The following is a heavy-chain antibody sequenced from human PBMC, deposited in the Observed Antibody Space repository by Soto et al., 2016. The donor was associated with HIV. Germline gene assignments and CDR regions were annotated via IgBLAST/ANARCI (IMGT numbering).Heavy chain of an antibody. CDR1: GFTFSDYY. J-gene: IGHJ4*02. CDR2: ISSSSSYT. V-gene: IGHV3-11*05. CDR3: ARDTRSLEQQLPPDY. Sequence: VQLVESGGGLVKPGGSLRLSCAASGFTFSDYYMSWIRQAPGKGLEWVSYISSSSSYTNYADSVKGRFTISRDNAKNSLYLQMNSLRAEDTAVYYCARDTRSLEQQLPPDYWGQGTLVTVSS. D-gene: IGHD6-13*01.